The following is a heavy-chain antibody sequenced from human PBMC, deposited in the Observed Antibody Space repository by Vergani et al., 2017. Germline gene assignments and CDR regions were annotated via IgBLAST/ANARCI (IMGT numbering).Heavy chain of an antibody. CDR1: GYTFTGYY. CDR3: ARVTKGSAVTTSFVY. J-gene: IGHJ4*02. V-gene: IGHV1-2*02. Sequence: QVQLVQSGAEVKKPGASVKVSCKASGYTFTGYYMHWVRQAPGQGLEWMGWINPNSGGTNYAQTFQGRVTMTRDTSISTAYMELSRLRSDDTAVYYCARVTKGSAVTTSFVYWGQGTLVTVSS. CDR2: INPNSGGT. D-gene: IGHD4-17*01.